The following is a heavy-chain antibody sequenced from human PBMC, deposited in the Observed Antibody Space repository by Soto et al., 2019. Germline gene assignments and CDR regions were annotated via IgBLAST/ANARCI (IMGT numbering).Heavy chain of an antibody. V-gene: IGHV4-4*02. CDR3: ARKGGDTTESFDV. CDR2: IYHSGST. J-gene: IGHJ3*01. Sequence: QVQLQESGPGLAKPSGTLSLTCAVSGGSISSTSDWWTWVRQPPGKGLEWIGEIYHSGSTNYNSSLKSRVTISLDKSKNQFSLKLSSVTAADTAVYFCARKGGDTTESFDVWGQGTMVTVSS. D-gene: IGHD1-26*01. CDR1: GGSISSTSDW.